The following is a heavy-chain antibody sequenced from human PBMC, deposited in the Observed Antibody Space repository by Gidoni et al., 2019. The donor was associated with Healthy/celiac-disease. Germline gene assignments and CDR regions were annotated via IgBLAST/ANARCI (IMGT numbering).Heavy chain of an antibody. CDR1: GGSISSSSYY. J-gene: IGHJ4*02. D-gene: IGHD3-10*01. V-gene: IGHV4-39*01. Sequence: QLQLQESGPGLVKPSETLSLPCTVSGGSISSSSYYWGWIRQPPGKGLEWIGSIYYSGSTYYNPSLKSRVTISVDTSKNQFSLKLSSVTAADTAVYYCARLLRGTTRGEVDYWGQGTLVTVSS. CDR2: IYYSGST. CDR3: ARLLRGTTRGEVDY.